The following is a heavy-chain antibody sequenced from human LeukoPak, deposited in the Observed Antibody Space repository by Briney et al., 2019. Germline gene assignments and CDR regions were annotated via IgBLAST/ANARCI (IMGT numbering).Heavy chain of an antibody. J-gene: IGHJ4*02. CDR2: SIPIFGTA. Sequence: SVKVSFKASGGTCSSYAISWVRQSPGQRLEWMGGSIPIFGTATYAQTFQGRVTITAEKSTSTAYLELSSLRSEDTAVYYCARSNFDWLKETYFDYWGQGTLVTVSS. CDR3: ARSNFDWLKETYFDY. CDR1: GGTCSSYA. V-gene: IGHV1-69*06. D-gene: IGHD3-9*01.